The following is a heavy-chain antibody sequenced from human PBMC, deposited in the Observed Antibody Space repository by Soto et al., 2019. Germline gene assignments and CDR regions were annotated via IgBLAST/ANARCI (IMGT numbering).Heavy chain of an antibody. V-gene: IGHV1-46*01. CDR3: ARDRASSSSSMSFWFDP. Sequence: GASVKVSCKASGYTFTSYYMHWVRQAPGQGLEWMGIINPSGGSTSYAQKFQGRVTMTRDTSTSTVYMELSSLRSEDTAVYYCARDRASSSSSMSFWFDPWGQGTLVTVSS. CDR1: GYTFTSYY. D-gene: IGHD6-6*01. J-gene: IGHJ5*02. CDR2: INPSGGST.